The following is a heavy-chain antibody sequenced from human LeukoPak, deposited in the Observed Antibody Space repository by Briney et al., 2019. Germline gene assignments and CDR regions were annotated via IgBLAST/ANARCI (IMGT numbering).Heavy chain of an antibody. J-gene: IGHJ4*02. D-gene: IGHD6-19*01. CDR2: ISRSGGST. CDR3: ARVGVGTVAGNYFDD. Sequence: GGSLRLSCAASGFTFSNSAMSWVRQAPGKGLEWVSGISRSGGSTEYADSVKGRFTISRHNSENTLYLEMNSLRPEDTAVYYCARVGVGTVAGNYFDDWGQGTLVTVSS. CDR1: GFTFSNSA. V-gene: IGHV3-23*01.